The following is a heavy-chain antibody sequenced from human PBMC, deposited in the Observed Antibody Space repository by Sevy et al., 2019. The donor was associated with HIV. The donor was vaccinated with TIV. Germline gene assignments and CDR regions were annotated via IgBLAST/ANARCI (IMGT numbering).Heavy chain of an antibody. Sequence: SETLSLTCTVSGGSISSSSYYWGWIRQPPGKGLEWIGSIYYSGSTYYNPSLKSRVTLSVDPSKNQFSLKLATVTAADTAVYDCARHLQGRFVVVPAAINPFDYWGQGTLVTVSS. D-gene: IGHD2-2*02. CDR3: ARHLQGRFVVVPAAINPFDY. CDR2: IYYSGST. V-gene: IGHV4-39*01. J-gene: IGHJ4*02. CDR1: GGSISSSSYY.